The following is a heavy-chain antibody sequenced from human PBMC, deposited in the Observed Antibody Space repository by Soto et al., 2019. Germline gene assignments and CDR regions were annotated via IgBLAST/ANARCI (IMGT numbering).Heavy chain of an antibody. D-gene: IGHD3-22*01. CDR1: GGSISSYY. V-gene: IGHV4-59*01. Sequence: SETLSLTCTVSGGSISSYYWSWIRQPPGKGLEWIGYIYYSGSTNYNPSLKSRVTISVDTSKNQFSLKLSSVTAADTAVYYCARTNYLYYYDSSGYRPESALDIWGQGTMVTVSS. CDR3: ARTNYLYYYDSSGYRPESALDI. CDR2: IYYSGST. J-gene: IGHJ3*02.